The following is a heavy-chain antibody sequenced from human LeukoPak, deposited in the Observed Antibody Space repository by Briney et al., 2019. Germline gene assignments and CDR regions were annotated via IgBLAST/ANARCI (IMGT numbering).Heavy chain of an antibody. J-gene: IGHJ4*02. Sequence: GGSLRLSCAASGFTFSSYSMNWVRQAPGKGLEWVSYISSSSSTIYYADSVKGRFTISRDNSKNTLYLQMNSLRAEDTAVYYCARDRREYSSSSGVFDYWGQGTLVTVSS. D-gene: IGHD6-6*01. CDR2: ISSSSSTI. V-gene: IGHV3-48*01. CDR1: GFTFSSYS. CDR3: ARDRREYSSSSGVFDY.